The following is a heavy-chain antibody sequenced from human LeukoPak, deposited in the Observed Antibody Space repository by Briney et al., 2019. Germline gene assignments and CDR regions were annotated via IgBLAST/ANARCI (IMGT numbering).Heavy chain of an antibody. J-gene: IGHJ3*02. CDR1: GFTFNTYT. Sequence: QPGGSLRLSCAASGFTFNTYTMNWVRQAPGKGLEWVSYISGSSGIIDYADSVRGRFTISRDNAKNSLYLQMNSLRAEDAAVYYCARDRRIVGATDAFDIWGQGTMVTVSS. V-gene: IGHV3-48*01. CDR3: ARDRRIVGATDAFDI. CDR2: ISGSSGII. D-gene: IGHD1-26*01.